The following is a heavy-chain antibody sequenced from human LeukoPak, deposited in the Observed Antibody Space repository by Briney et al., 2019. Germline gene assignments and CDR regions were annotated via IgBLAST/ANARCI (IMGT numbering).Heavy chain of an antibody. J-gene: IGHJ4*02. V-gene: IGHV4-4*07. CDR1: GGSISSYY. D-gene: IGHD3-16*01. CDR2: IYTSGGT. CDR3: ARARGDPDYFDY. Sequence: SETLSLTCTVSGGSISSYYWSWIRQPAGKGLEWIGRIYTSGGTNYNPSLKSRVTISVDKSKNQFSLKLSSVTAADTAVYYCARARGDPDYFDYWGQGTLVTVSS.